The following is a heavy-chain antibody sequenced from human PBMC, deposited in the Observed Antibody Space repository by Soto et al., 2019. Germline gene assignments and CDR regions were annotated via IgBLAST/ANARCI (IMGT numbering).Heavy chain of an antibody. CDR2: IHYTGST. CDR3: ARHFCSGSGCYYFDY. CDR1: GGSISSYY. D-gene: IGHD2-15*01. V-gene: IGHV4-59*08. J-gene: IGHJ4*02. Sequence: SETLSLTCTVSGGSISSYYWSWIRQPPGKGLEWIGYIHYTGSTDYNPALKRRVTISVDASKNQFSLKLSSVTAADTAVYYCARHFCSGSGCYYFDYWGQGTLVTVSS.